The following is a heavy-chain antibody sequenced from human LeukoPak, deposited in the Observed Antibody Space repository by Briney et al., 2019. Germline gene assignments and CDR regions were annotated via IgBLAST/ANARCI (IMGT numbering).Heavy chain of an antibody. CDR1: GYSFTSYW. CDR2: IYPGDADT. Sequence: GESLKIFCKGSGYSFTSYWSGWVRQLPGKGLEWRGIIYPGDADTRYSPSFQGQVTISADKSISTAYLQWSSLKASDTAMYYCARHEGAFDIWGQGTMVTASS. CDR3: ARHEGAFDI. V-gene: IGHV5-51*01. J-gene: IGHJ3*02.